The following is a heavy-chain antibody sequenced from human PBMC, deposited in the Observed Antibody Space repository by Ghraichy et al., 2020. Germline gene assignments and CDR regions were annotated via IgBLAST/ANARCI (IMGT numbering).Heavy chain of an antibody. D-gene: IGHD2-2*02. V-gene: IGHV4-34*01. Sequence: SQTLSLTCAVYGGSFSGYYWSWIRQPPGKGLEWIGEINHSGSTNYNPSLKSRVTISVDTSKNQFSLKLSSVTAADTAVYYCATSSPGYCSSTSCYSTGGWFDPWGQGTLVTVSS. CDR3: ATSSPGYCSSTSCYSTGGWFDP. CDR2: INHSGST. CDR1: GGSFSGYY. J-gene: IGHJ5*02.